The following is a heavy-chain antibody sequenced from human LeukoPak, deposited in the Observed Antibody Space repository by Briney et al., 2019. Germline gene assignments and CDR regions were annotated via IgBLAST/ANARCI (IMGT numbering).Heavy chain of an antibody. V-gene: IGHV3-30*02. J-gene: IGHJ6*03. D-gene: IGHD1-14*01. CDR2: IRYDGSNK. Sequence: PGGSLRLPCAASGFTFSSYGMHWVRQAPGKGLEWVAFIRYDGSNKYYADSVKGRFTISRDNSKNTLYLQMNSLRAEDTAVYYCAKLPTGSFYYYYYMDVWGKGTTVTVSS. CDR3: AKLPTGSFYYYYYMDV. CDR1: GFTFSSYG.